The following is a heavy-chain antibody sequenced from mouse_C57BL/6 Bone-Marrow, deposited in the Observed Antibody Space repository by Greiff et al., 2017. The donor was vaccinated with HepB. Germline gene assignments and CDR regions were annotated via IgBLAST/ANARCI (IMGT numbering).Heavy chain of an antibody. J-gene: IGHJ2*01. CDR3: ARDRDLYFDY. CDR2: INYDGSST. D-gene: IGHD2-4*01. CDR1: GFTFSDYY. V-gene: IGHV5-16*01. Sequence: EVKLVESEGGLVQPGSSMKLSCTASGFTFSDYYMAWVRQVPEKGLEWVANINYDGSSTYYLDSLKSRFIISRDNAKNILYLQMSSLKSEDTATYYCARDRDLYFDYWGQGTTLTVSS.